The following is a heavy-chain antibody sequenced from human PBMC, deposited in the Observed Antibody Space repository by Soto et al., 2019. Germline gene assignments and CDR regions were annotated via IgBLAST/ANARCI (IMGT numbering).Heavy chain of an antibody. D-gene: IGHD3-3*01. J-gene: IGHJ4*02. V-gene: IGHV3-11*01. CDR2: ISSSGVTI. CDR3: ARATFWSGYYLFDY. Sequence: GGSLRLSCAASGFTFSDYYMAWIRQAPGKGLEWVSFISSSGVTIYYADSVKGRFTISRDNAKNSVYLQMNSLRAEDTAFYFCARATFWSGYYLFDYWGQGTLVTVSS. CDR1: GFTFSDYY.